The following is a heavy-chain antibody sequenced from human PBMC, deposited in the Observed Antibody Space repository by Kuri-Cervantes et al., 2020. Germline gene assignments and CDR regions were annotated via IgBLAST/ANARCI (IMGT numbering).Heavy chain of an antibody. Sequence: LSLTCAASGFTFSSYSMNWVRQAPGKGLEWVSSISSSSSYIYYADSVKGRFTISRDNAKNSLYLQMNSLRAEDTAVYYCAKDPGSSGWYSPYYYGMDVWGQGTTVTVSS. CDR1: GFTFSSYS. D-gene: IGHD6-19*01. CDR3: AKDPGSSGWYSPYYYGMDV. CDR2: ISSSSSYI. V-gene: IGHV3-21*04. J-gene: IGHJ6*02.